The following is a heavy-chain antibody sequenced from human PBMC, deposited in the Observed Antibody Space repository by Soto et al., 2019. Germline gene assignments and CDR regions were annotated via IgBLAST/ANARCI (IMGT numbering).Heavy chain of an antibody. CDR3: ARGGAGRPDY. D-gene: IGHD6-13*01. V-gene: IGHV3-48*02. J-gene: IGHJ4*02. Sequence: EVRLVNSGGGLVQQGGYLRLSCAASGFRFNSYGMNWVRQAPGQGLEWVSYISAGTDTTNYADSVKGRFTISRDNAKNSLFLQLNSLRDYDTAVYYCARGGAGRPDYWGQGTLVIVAS. CDR2: ISAGTDTT. CDR1: GFRFNSYG.